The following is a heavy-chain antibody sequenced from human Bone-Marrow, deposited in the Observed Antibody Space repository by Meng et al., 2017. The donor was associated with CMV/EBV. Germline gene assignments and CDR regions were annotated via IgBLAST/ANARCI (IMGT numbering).Heavy chain of an antibody. Sequence: VSVKVFCKASGYTFTGYYMHWVRQAPGQGLEWMGWINPNSGGTNYAQKFQGRVTMTRDTSTSTVYMELSSLRSEDTAVYYCARSESTVTTLDYWGQGTLVTVSS. CDR2: INPNSGGT. V-gene: IGHV1-2*02. D-gene: IGHD4-17*01. CDR3: ARSESTVTTLDY. CDR1: GYTFTGYY. J-gene: IGHJ4*02.